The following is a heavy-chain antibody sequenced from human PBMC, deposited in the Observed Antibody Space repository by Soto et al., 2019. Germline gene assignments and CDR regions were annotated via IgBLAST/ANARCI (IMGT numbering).Heavy chain of an antibody. J-gene: IGHJ6*02. CDR2: IIPIFGTA. D-gene: IGHD1-20*01. Sequence: SVKVSCKASGGTFSSYAISWVRQAPGQGLEWMGGIIPIFGTANYAQKFQGRVTITADESTSTAYMELSSLRSEDTAVYYCAATMTGYYYYGMDVWGQGTTVTVSS. CDR1: GGTFSSYA. CDR3: AATMTGYYYYGMDV. V-gene: IGHV1-69*13.